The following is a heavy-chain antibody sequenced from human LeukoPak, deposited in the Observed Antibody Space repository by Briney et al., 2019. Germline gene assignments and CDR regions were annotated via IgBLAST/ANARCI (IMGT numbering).Heavy chain of an antibody. Sequence: ASVKVSCKSSGYIFTDYSIHWVRQAPGQGLEWLGWINPKSGSATYAEKFQGRVTMTRDTSISTAYMELSRLRSDDTAVYYCARGQDPGTAMVDYWGQGTLVTVSS. D-gene: IGHD5-18*01. V-gene: IGHV1-2*02. CDR3: ARGQDPGTAMVDY. CDR2: INPKSGSA. J-gene: IGHJ4*02. CDR1: GYIFTDYS.